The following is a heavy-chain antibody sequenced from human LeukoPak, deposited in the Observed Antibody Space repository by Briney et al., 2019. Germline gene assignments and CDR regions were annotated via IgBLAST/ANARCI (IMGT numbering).Heavy chain of an antibody. CDR2: IYYSGNT. D-gene: IGHD3-3*01. CDR3: ARLWSEGNWENWFDP. Sequence: SETLSLTCTVSGGSISSYYWSWIRQPPGKGLEWIGYIYYSGNTNYNPSLKSRVTISVDTSKKQFSLKLSSVTAADTAVYYCARLWSEGNWENWFDPWGQGTLVTVSS. J-gene: IGHJ5*02. V-gene: IGHV4-59*01. CDR1: GGSISSYY.